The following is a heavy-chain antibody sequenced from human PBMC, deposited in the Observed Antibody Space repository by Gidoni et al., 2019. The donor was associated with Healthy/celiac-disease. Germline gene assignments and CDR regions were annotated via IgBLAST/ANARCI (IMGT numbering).Heavy chain of an antibody. CDR1: GFSLSNARMG. CDR3: ARIKAYYDSSGYYWDAFDI. J-gene: IGHJ3*02. D-gene: IGHD3-22*01. V-gene: IGHV2-26*01. CDR2: IFSNDEK. Sequence: QVTLKESGPVLVKPTETLTLTCTVSGFSLSNARMGVSWIRQPPGKALEWLAHIFSNDEKSYSTSLKSRLTISKDTSKSQVVLSMTNMDRVDTATYYCARIKAYYDSSGYYWDAFDIWGQGTMVTVSS.